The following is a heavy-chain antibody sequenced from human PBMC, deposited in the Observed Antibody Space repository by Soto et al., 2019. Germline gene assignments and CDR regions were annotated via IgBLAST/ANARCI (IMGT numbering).Heavy chain of an antibody. D-gene: IGHD3-10*02. CDR3: AKDPSTSITMIGGIDY. CDR2: ISYDGSNK. Sequence: GGSLRLPCAASGFTFSSYGMHWVRQAPGKGLEWVAVISYDGSNKYYADSVKGRFTISRDNSKNTLYLQMNSLRAEDTAVYYCAKDPSTSITMIGGIDYWGQGTLVTVSS. J-gene: IGHJ4*02. V-gene: IGHV3-30*18. CDR1: GFTFSSYG.